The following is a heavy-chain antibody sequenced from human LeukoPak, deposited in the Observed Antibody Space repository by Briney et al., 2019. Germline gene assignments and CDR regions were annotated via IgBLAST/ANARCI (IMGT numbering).Heavy chain of an antibody. CDR2: IYPGDSDT. CDR1: GYSFTNYW. D-gene: IGHD1-26*01. J-gene: IGHJ4*02. Sequence: GESLKISCKGSGYSFTNYWIAWVRQMPGKGLEWMGIIYPGDSDTRCSPSFQGQVTISADKSIYTAYLQWSSLKASDTAMYYCARARMGTTTGFDYWGQGTLVAVSS. V-gene: IGHV5-51*01. CDR3: ARARMGTTTGFDY.